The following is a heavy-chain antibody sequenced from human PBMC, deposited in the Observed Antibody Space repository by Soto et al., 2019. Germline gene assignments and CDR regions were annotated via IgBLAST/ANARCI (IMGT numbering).Heavy chain of an antibody. CDR3: ARFVRSCSATTCSTRADV. J-gene: IGHJ6*02. CDR2: IYSGGST. Sequence: SETLSLTCTVSGGFVNSDTHSWSWIRQTPGKRLEWIGFIYSGGSTKNPSLRSRVTMSVDTSKNQFSLKLRSVIVADTAVYHCARFVRSCSATTCSTRADVWGQGITVTAP. CDR1: GGFVNSDTHS. V-gene: IGHV4-61*01. D-gene: IGHD2-2*01.